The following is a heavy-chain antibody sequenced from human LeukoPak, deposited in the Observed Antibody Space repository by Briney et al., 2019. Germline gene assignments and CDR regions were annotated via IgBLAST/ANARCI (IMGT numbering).Heavy chain of an antibody. Sequence: AASVKVSCKASGYTFTGYYIHWVRQAPGQGLEWMGWINPNTGGTNYAQKFQGRVTMTRDTSISTAYMELSRLRSDDTAVYYCARQQWLVWVGLRYNWFDPWGQGTLVTVSS. D-gene: IGHD6-19*01. CDR2: INPNTGGT. CDR1: GYTFTGYY. J-gene: IGHJ5*02. CDR3: ARQQWLVWVGLRYNWFDP. V-gene: IGHV1-2*02.